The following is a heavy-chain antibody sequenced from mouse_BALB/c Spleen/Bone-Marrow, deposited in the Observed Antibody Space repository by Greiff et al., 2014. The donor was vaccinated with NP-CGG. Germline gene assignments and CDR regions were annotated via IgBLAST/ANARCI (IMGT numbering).Heavy chain of an antibody. V-gene: IGHV1-9*01. CDR2: ILPGSGNT. CDR1: GYTFSSYW. Sequence: VQLVEPGPELMKPGASVKISCKATGYTFSSYWIEWVKQRPGHGLEWIGEILPGSGNTHYNEKFKGKATFTADTSSNTAYMQLSSLTSEDSAVYYCTRQGFACWGQGTLVTVSA. J-gene: IGHJ3*01. CDR3: TRQGFAC.